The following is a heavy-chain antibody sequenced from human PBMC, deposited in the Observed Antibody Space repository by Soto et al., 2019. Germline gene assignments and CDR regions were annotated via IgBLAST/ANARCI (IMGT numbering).Heavy chain of an antibody. CDR2: VIPIFGTA. D-gene: IGHD6-13*01. CDR1: GGTFNRHS. CDR3: ARIFAAAIIPSFDP. V-gene: IGHV1-69*06. Sequence: WASVKVSCKTSGGTFNRHSITWVRQAPGQGLEWMGAVIPIFGTANYAQKFQGRVTITADISTSTAYMELTSLRSDDTAVYYCARIFAAAIIPSFDPWGQGTLVTVSS. J-gene: IGHJ5*02.